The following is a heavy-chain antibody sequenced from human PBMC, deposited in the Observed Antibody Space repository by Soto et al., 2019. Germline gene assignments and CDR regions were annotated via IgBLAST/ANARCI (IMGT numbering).Heavy chain of an antibody. J-gene: IGHJ4*02. V-gene: IGHV3-30*18. CDR1: GFTFSSYG. CDR3: AKDDPNGGYDL. D-gene: IGHD3-3*01. Sequence: QLQLVESGGGVVQPGRSLRLSCAASGFTFSSYGMHWVRQAPGKGLEWVATISYDGSNKYYVDSVKGRFTVSRDNSKNTLYLQMNSLRAEDTAVYYCAKDDPNGGYDLWGQGTLVIVSS. CDR2: ISYDGSNK.